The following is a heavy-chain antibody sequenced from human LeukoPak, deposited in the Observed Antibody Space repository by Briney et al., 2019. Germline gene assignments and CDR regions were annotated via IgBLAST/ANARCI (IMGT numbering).Heavy chain of an antibody. CDR1: GIIFSGYA. CDR3: ARDGGGQENYFDY. D-gene: IGHD3-16*01. V-gene: IGHV3-30*04. Sequence: GGSLRLSCAASGIIFSGYAMHWVRQAPGKGLEWVAIISYDGKSEYYADSVKGRFTISRDNSKNTLYLQMNSLRAEDTAVYYCARDGGGQENYFDYWGQGTLVTVSS. J-gene: IGHJ4*02. CDR2: ISYDGKSE.